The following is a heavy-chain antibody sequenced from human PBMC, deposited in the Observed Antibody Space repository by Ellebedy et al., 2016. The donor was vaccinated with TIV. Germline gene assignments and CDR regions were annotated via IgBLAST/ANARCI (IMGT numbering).Heavy chain of an antibody. CDR1: GFTFSSYS. CDR3: ARDRIVVVPADPRYYYYGMDV. CDR2: ISSSSSTI. V-gene: IGHV3-48*04. J-gene: IGHJ6*02. Sequence: GGSLRLSXAASGFTFSSYSMNWVRQAPGKGLEWVSYISSSSSTIYYADSVKGRFTISRDNAKNSLYLQMNSLRAEDTAVYYCARDRIVVVPADPRYYYYGMDVWGQGTTVTVSS. D-gene: IGHD2-2*01.